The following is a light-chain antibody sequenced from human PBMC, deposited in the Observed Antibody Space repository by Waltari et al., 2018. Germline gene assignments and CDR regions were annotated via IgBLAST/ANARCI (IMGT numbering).Light chain of an antibody. Sequence: QSALPPPASVSGSPGPALIISCPGPGSDVGGSDYVSWYQQNPGKDPRLINYDVYNRPSGVSNRFSGSKSDNTASLTISGLQAEDESVYYCSSYTSSGVVFGGGTKLTVL. CDR2: DVY. J-gene: IGLJ2*01. CDR3: SSYTSSGVV. V-gene: IGLV2-14*01. CDR1: GSDVGGSDY.